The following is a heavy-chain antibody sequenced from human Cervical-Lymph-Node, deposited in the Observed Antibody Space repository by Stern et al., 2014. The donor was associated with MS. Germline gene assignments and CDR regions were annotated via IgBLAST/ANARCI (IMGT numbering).Heavy chain of an antibody. Sequence: QVQLVQSGGGSVKPGGSLRLSCAVSGFTFSDYHMHWIRQAPGKGLEWISYISTTGKTIYYADSVKGRFTNSRDNAKNSLYLPMNSLRVEDTAVYYCVRASDPLFEYWGQGPLVTVSS. J-gene: IGHJ4*02. V-gene: IGHV3-11*01. CDR2: ISTTGKTI. CDR1: GFTFSDYH. CDR3: VRASDPLFEY. D-gene: IGHD2-21*02.